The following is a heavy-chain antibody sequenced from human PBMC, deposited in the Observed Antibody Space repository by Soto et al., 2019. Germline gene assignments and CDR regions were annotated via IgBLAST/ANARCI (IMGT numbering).Heavy chain of an antibody. Sequence: SETLSLTCSVPAGSLSNYYWTWIRQSPGKGLEWIGEIYHTGSTKYNPSLKSRVAISVDMSKNQFSLTLNSVTPADTAVYYCARGGRGSGLYFLYYFDLWGQGTPVTVSS. J-gene: IGHJ4*02. CDR2: IYHTGST. CDR3: ARGGRGSGLYFLYYFDL. D-gene: IGHD6-19*01. V-gene: IGHV4-59*01. CDR1: AGSLSNYY.